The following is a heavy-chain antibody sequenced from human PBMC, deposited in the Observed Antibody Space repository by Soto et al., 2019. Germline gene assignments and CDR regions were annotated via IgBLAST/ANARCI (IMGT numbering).Heavy chain of an antibody. CDR2: IYYSGST. J-gene: IGHJ3*02. V-gene: IGHV4-31*03. CDR3: ARDSPYDFWSGYSNAFDI. Sequence: SETLSLTCTVSGGSISSGGYCWSWIRQHPGKGLEWIGYIYYSGSTYYSPSLKSRVTISLDTSKNQFSLKLSSVTAADTAVYYCARDSPYDFWSGYSNAFDIWGQGTMVTVSS. D-gene: IGHD3-3*01. CDR1: GGSISSGGYC.